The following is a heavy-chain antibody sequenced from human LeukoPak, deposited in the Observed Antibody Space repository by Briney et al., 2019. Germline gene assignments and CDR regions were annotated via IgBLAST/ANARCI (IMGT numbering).Heavy chain of an antibody. Sequence: GGSLRLSCAASGFTFSNYAMSWVRQAPGKGLEWVSSISGSGGSTHYADSVKGRFTISRDNSKNILYLQMNSLRAEDTAVYFCGASAARFDYWGQGTLVTVSS. CDR3: GASAARFDY. D-gene: IGHD6-13*01. V-gene: IGHV3-23*01. CDR1: GFTFSNYA. CDR2: ISGSGGST. J-gene: IGHJ4*02.